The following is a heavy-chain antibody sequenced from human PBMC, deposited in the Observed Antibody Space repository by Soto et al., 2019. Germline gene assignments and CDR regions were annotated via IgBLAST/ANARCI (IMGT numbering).Heavy chain of an antibody. CDR3: ARARAGGYSFGYVDY. Sequence: EVLLVESGGGLVQPGGSLRLSCAGSGFTFSTYWMHWVRQDPGKGLVWVSRIHSEGSATTYADSVKGRFTISRDNAKSTLYLQMNSLRAEDTAVYYCARARAGGYSFGYVDYWGQGTLVTVSS. J-gene: IGHJ4*02. V-gene: IGHV3-74*01. CDR2: IHSEGSAT. D-gene: IGHD5-18*01. CDR1: GFTFSTYW.